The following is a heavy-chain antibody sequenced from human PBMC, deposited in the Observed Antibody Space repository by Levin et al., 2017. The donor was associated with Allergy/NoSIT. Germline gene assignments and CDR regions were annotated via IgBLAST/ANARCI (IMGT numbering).Heavy chain of an antibody. Sequence: ASVKVSCKGSEYSFTNYWITWVRQMPGEGLEWMGRIDPSDSYTDYSPSFQGHVTISADKSITTAYLQWRSLRASDTAVYYCARHYGGNSFRFRAFDIWGQGTMVTVSS. V-gene: IGHV5-10-1*01. CDR2: IDPSDSYT. D-gene: IGHD4-23*01. J-gene: IGHJ3*02. CDR1: EYSFTNYW. CDR3: ARHYGGNSFRFRAFDI.